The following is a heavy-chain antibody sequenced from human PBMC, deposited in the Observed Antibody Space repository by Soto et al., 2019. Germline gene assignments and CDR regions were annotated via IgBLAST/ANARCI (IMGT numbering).Heavy chain of an antibody. CDR2: ISWNSGSI. Sequence: SLRLSSAASGVPLDTYVMAWARHAAGHGLEWVSGISWNSGSIGYADSVKGRFTISRDNAKNSLYLQMNSLRAEDTALYYCAKDIAARTYYYYGMEGWGQGITVTGS. D-gene: IGHD6-6*01. J-gene: IGHJ6*02. CDR3: AKDIAARTYYYYGMEG. V-gene: IGHV3-9*01. CDR1: GVPLDTYV.